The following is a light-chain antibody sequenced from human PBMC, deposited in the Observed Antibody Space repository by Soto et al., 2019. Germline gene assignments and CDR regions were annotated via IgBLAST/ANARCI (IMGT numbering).Light chain of an antibody. J-gene: IGKJ1*01. CDR1: QSVSSSY. CDR3: QQYGSSAWT. CDR2: GAS. V-gene: IGKV3-20*01. Sequence: EIVLTQSPGTLSLSPGERATLSCRASQSVSSSYLAWYQQKPGQAPRLLIYGASSRASGVPDRFSGSGSWTDFTLTFSRLEPEDFAVYYCQQYGSSAWTFGQGTKVDIK.